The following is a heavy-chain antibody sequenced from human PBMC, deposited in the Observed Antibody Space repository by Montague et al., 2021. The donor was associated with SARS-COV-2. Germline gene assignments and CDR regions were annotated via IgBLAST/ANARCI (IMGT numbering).Heavy chain of an antibody. V-gene: IGHV4-39*01. J-gene: IGHJ4*02. CDR3: ARHGWGWLRLLRPFDY. Sequence: SETLSLTCTVSGGSISSSTYYWGWIRQPPGKGLEWIGSIYYSGSTYYNPSLKSRVTISVDTSKNQFSLKLSSVTAADTAVCYYARHGWGWLRLLRPFDYWGQGTLVTVSS. CDR2: IYYSGST. CDR1: GGSISSSTYY. D-gene: IGHD5-12*01.